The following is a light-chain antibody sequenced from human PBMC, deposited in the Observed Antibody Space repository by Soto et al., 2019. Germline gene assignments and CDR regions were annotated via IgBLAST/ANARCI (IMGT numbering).Light chain of an antibody. V-gene: IGLV2-14*01. CDR2: DVS. CDR3: SSYTSTSTYV. CDR1: SSDVGGYNY. J-gene: IGLJ1*01. Sequence: QSVLTQPPSVSGTPGQRVSISCSGSSSDVGGYNYVSWYQQHPDKAPKLMIYDVSNRPSGVSNRFSGSKSGNTASLTISGLQAEDEADYYCSSYTSTSTYVFGTGTKVTVL.